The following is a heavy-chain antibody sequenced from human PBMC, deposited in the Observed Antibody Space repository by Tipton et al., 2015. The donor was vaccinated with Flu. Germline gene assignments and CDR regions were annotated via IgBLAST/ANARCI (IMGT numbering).Heavy chain of an antibody. CDR2: ISHSGGA. V-gene: IGHV4-34*01. CDR1: DESFSGVY. Sequence: TLSLTCAVYDESFSGVYWAWIRQPPGKGLEWIGEISHSGGANYNPSLKSRVIMSLDMSRNEFSLKMISVTAADTAVYYCVREIYSSGWTRSRMDVWGQGTTVTVSS. CDR3: VREIYSSGWTRSRMDV. J-gene: IGHJ6*02. D-gene: IGHD6-19*01.